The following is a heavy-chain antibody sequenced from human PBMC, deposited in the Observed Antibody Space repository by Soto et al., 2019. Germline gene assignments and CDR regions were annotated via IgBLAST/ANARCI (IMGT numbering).Heavy chain of an antibody. V-gene: IGHV1-18*01. CDR1: GYMFVTYG. D-gene: IGHD3-10*01. Sequence: QVQLVQSGAEVKTPGASVKVSCKASGYMFVTYGINWVRQAPGQGLEWMGWISAYNGNTKYAQNLQGRVTMPTDASTSTAYLEMRSLRSDDTSVYYCARDVDGSGRYYTDYWGQGTLVTVSS. CDR3: ARDVDGSGRYYTDY. J-gene: IGHJ4*02. CDR2: ISAYNGNT.